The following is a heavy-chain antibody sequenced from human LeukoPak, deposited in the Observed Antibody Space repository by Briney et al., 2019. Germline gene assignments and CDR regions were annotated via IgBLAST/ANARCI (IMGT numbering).Heavy chain of an antibody. D-gene: IGHD3-22*01. J-gene: IGHJ4*02. V-gene: IGHV4-59*01. Sequence: SETLSLTCTVSGGSISSYYWSWIRRPPGKGLEWIGYIYYSGSTNYNPSLKSRVTISVDTSKNQFSLKLSSVTAADTAVYYCAREVGSGYSFDYWGQGTLVTVSS. CDR2: IYYSGST. CDR1: GGSISSYY. CDR3: AREVGSGYSFDY.